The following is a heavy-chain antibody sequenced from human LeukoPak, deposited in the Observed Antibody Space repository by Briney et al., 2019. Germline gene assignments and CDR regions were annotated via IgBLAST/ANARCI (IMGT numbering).Heavy chain of an antibody. J-gene: IGHJ2*01. D-gene: IGHD2-21*02. CDR2: IYISGST. V-gene: IGHV4-4*07. CDR3: ARDRAYCGGDCSYYWYFDL. CDR1: GGSISSYY. Sequence: SETLSLTCTVSGGSISSYYWSWIRQPAGKGLEWIGRIYISGSTNYNPSLKSRVTMSVDTSKNQFSLKLSSVAAADTAVYYCARDRAYCGGDCSYYWYFDLWGRGTLVTVSS.